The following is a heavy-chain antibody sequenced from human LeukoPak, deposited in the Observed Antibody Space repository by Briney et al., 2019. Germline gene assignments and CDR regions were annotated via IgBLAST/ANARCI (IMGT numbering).Heavy chain of an antibody. V-gene: IGHV1-46*03. Sequence: ASVKVSCKASGYTFTSYYMHWVRQAPGQGLEWMGIINPSGGSTSYAQKFQGRVTMTRDTSTSTVYMELSSLRSEDTAVYYSARDSFITMIAVAPAGGGFDPWGQGTLVTVSS. CDR1: GYTFTSYY. CDR2: INPSGGST. CDR3: ARDSFITMIAVAPAGGGFDP. J-gene: IGHJ5*02. D-gene: IGHD3-22*01.